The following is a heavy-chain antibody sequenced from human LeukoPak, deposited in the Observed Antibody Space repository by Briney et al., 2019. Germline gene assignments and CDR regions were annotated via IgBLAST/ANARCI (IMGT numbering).Heavy chain of an antibody. V-gene: IGHV3-48*04. CDR3: ARTIEMATISYFDY. D-gene: IGHD5-24*01. CDR2: ISSDISTI. Sequence: GGSLRLSCAASGFTFSSYSMNWVRQAPGKGLEWDSYISSDISTIYYADSVKGRFTISRDNAKNSLYLQMNSLRAGDTAVYYCARTIEMATISYFDYWGQGTLVTVSS. CDR1: GFTFSSYS. J-gene: IGHJ4*02.